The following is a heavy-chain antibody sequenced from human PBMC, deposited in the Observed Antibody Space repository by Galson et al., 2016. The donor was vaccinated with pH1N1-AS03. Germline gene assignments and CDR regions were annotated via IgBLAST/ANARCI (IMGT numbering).Heavy chain of an antibody. J-gene: IGHJ4*02. D-gene: IGHD6-19*01. V-gene: IGHV3-30-3*02. CDR3: ARSPSSAWHNFDY. CDR2: TSYNGRNK. CDR1: GFAFSDYT. Sequence: SLRLSCAASGFAFSDYTMHWVHQAPGKGLEWVAVTSYNGRNKYYTDSVQGRFSISRDNSKNTLHLQMISLRDEDTAVYFCARSPSSAWHNFDYWGQGALVVVST.